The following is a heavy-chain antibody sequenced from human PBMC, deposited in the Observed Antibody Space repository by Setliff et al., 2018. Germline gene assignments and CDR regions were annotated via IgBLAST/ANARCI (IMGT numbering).Heavy chain of an antibody. D-gene: IGHD3-22*01. CDR3: TRDFWPESSGFAFGQ. J-gene: IGHJ4*02. CDR2: IRSKAYGGTT. Sequence: SGGSLRLSCTASGFTFGDYAMSWVRQAPGKGLEWVGFIRSKAYGGTTEYAASVKGRFTISRDDSKSIAYLRMNSLKIEDTAVYYCTRDFWPESSGFAFGQWGQGTLVTVSS. CDR1: GFTFGDYA. V-gene: IGHV3-49*04.